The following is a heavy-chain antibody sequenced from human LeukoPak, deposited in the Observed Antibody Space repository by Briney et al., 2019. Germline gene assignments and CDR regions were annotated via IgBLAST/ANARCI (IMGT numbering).Heavy chain of an antibody. CDR2: INADSSDI. V-gene: IGHV3-21*05. CDR3: ARDTFHPGLIDS. Sequence: GGSLRLFRPASGFTFTRYAMNWVRQAPGKGLECVSFINADSSDIQHADSVEARFTISRDNARNTLYLQLSSPRAEDSAVYYCARDTFHPGLIDSWGQGTLVTVSS. D-gene: IGHD2-21*01. CDR1: GFTFTRYA. J-gene: IGHJ4*02.